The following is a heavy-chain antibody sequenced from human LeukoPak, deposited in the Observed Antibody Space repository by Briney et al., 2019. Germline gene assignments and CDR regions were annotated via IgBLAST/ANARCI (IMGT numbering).Heavy chain of an antibody. J-gene: IGHJ4*02. D-gene: IGHD2-2*01. V-gene: IGHV1-18*04. Sequence: GASVKVSCRASGYTFTSYGISWVRQAPGQGLEWMGWISANNGNTNYAQKLQGRVTMTTDTSTSTAYMELRSLRSDDTAVYYCARAAGYCSSTSCYVFDYWGQGTLVTVSS. CDR2: ISANNGNT. CDR3: ARAAGYCSSTSCYVFDY. CDR1: GYTFTSYG.